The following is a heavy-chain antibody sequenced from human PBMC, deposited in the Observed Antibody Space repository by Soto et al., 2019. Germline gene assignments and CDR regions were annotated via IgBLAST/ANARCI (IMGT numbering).Heavy chain of an antibody. CDR1: GFTFSSYS. Sequence: GGSLRLSCAASGFTFSSYSMNWVRQAPGKGLEWVSSISSSSSYIYYADSVKGRFTISRDNAKNSLYLQMNSLRAEDTAVYYCARDPPKAYYDYIWGSYRHFDYWGQGTLVTVSS. D-gene: IGHD3-16*02. J-gene: IGHJ4*02. V-gene: IGHV3-21*01. CDR3: ARDPPKAYYDYIWGSYRHFDY. CDR2: ISSSSSYI.